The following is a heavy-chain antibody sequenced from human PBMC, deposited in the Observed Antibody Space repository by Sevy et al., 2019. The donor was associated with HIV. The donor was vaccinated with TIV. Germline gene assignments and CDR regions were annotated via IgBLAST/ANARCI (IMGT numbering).Heavy chain of an antibody. Sequence: SETLSLTCAVSGGSICSSNWWSWVRQPPGKGLEWIGEIYHSGSTNYNPSLKSRVTISVDKSKNQFSLKLSSVTAADTAVYYCASFIAARPPYYFDYWGQGTLVTVSS. CDR3: ASFIAARPPYYFDY. CDR2: IYHSGST. D-gene: IGHD6-6*01. CDR1: GGSICSSNW. J-gene: IGHJ4*02. V-gene: IGHV4-4*02.